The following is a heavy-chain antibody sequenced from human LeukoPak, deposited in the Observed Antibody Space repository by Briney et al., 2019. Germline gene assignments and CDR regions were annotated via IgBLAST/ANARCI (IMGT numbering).Heavy chain of an antibody. CDR1: GVTFDDYG. CDR3: ARARDIVVVVAATLRTNYYMDV. Sequence: GGSLRLSCAASGVTFDDYGMSWVRQVPGQGLEWVSGINWNGGSTGYADSVKGRFTISRDNAKNSLYLQMNSLRTEDTALYYCARARDIVVVVAATLRTNYYMDVWGKGTTVTVSS. CDR2: INWNGGST. J-gene: IGHJ6*03. V-gene: IGHV3-20*04. D-gene: IGHD2-15*01.